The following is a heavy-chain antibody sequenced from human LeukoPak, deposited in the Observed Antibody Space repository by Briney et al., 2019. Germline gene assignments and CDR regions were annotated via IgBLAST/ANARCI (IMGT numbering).Heavy chain of an antibody. J-gene: IGHJ4*02. CDR3: ARPPSPYGGKPQRDY. V-gene: IGHV5-51*01. CDR1: GYSFTTYW. CDR2: IFPGDSDT. Sequence: PGESLKISCKGSGYSFTTYWIGWVRQMPGKGLEWIGIIFPGDSDTTYSPSFQGQVTISADKSISTAYLQWSSLKASDTAMYYCARPPSPYGGKPQRDYWGQGTLVTVSS. D-gene: IGHD4-23*01.